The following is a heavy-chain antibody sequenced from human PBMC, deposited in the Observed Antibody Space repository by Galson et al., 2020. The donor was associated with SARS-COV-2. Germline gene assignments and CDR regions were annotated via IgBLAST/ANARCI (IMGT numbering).Heavy chain of an antibody. D-gene: IGHD4-17*01. V-gene: IGHV3-23*01. CDR3: ANGGATGYFQH. Sequence: GGSLRLSCAASGFTFSSYAMSWVRQAPGKGLEWVSDISASGGSTYYADSVKGRFTISRDNSKNTLYLQMNSLRAEDTAVYYCANGGATGYFQHWGQGTLVTVSS. CDR1: GFTFSSYA. CDR2: ISASGGST. J-gene: IGHJ1*01.